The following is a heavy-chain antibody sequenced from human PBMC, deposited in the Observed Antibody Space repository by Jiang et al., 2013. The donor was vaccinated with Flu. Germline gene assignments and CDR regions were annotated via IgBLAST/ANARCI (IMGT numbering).Heavy chain of an antibody. J-gene: IGHJ5*02. CDR3: TRALNGDFWFDP. D-gene: IGHD4-17*01. Sequence: SLKISCKDSGYSFTDYWIGWVRQMPGKGLEWMGIIHAADSNTKYSPSFQGQVIISVDRSINTAYLQWSSLEASDTAIYYCTRALNGDFWFDPWGQGTLVTVSS. CDR2: IHAADSNT. CDR1: GYSFTDYW. V-gene: IGHV5-51*01.